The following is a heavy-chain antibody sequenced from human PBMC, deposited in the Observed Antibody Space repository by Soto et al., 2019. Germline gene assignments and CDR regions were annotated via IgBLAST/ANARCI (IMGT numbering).Heavy chain of an antibody. V-gene: IGHV3-21*01. CDR3: ARDGTRQYLFYYYYYMDV. CDR1: GFTFSSYS. D-gene: IGHD2-2*01. CDR2: ISSSSSYI. Sequence: GGSLRLSCAASGFTFSSYSMNWVRQAPGKGLEWVSSISSSSSYIYYADSVKGRFTISRDNAKNSLYLQMNSLRAEDTAVYYCARDGTRQYLFYYYYYMDVWGKGTTVTVSS. J-gene: IGHJ6*03.